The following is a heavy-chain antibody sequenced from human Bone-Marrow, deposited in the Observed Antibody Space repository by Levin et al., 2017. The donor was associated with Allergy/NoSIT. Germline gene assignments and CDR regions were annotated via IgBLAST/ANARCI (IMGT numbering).Heavy chain of an antibody. D-gene: IGHD3-22*01. CDR3: ARGGYYYDSSGYYYVEDHDAFDI. Sequence: GGSLRLSCAASGFTFSSYGMHWVRQAPGKGLEWVAVIWYDGSNKYYADSVKGRFTISRDNSKNTLYLQMNSLRAEDTAVYYCARGGYYYDSSGYYYVEDHDAFDIWGQGTMVTVSS. CDR2: IWYDGSNK. J-gene: IGHJ3*02. V-gene: IGHV3-33*01. CDR1: GFTFSSYG.